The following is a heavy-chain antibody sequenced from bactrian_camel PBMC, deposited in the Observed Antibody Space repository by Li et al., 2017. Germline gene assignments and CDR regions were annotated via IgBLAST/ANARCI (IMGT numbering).Heavy chain of an antibody. V-gene: IGHV3S1*01. CDR1: GYMRSSLC. CDR3: AAGTRIIVGDYCDGITD. CDR2: IYAGGIDT. D-gene: IGHD3*01. J-gene: IGHJ4*01. Sequence: VQLVESGGGLVQPGGSLTLSCAASGYMRSSLCMGWFRRASGKEREGVAAIYAGGIDTYYADSVKGRFIISRDNAKNIIYLQMSSLTPDDTAMYYCAAGTRIIVGDYCDGITDWGQGTQVTVS.